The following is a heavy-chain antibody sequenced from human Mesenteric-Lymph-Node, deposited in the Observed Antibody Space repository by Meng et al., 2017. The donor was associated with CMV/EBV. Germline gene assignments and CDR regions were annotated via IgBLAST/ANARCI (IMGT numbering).Heavy chain of an antibody. J-gene: IGHJ4*02. V-gene: IGHV3-15*01. CDR3: AKGLKDAFNTLDC. Sequence: GGSLRLSCAASGFTFSNAWMSWVRQAPGKGLEWVGRIKSKTDGGTTDYAAPVKGRFTISRDDSKNTLYLQMNSLKTEDTAVYYCAKGLKDAFNTLDCWGQGTLVTVSS. D-gene: IGHD5-24*01. CDR1: GFTFSNAW. CDR2: IKSKTDGGTT.